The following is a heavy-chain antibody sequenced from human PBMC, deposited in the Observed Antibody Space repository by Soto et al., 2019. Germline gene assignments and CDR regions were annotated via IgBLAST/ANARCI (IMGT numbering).Heavy chain of an antibody. D-gene: IGHD3-16*01. V-gene: IGHV3-23*01. CDR3: ARDYSYACDY. Sequence: EVQLLESGGGLVQPGGSLRLSCAVSGFTFSSFAMSWVRQAPGKGLEWGSVISSSGGTTYYGDSVKGRFTISRDNSKNTLYLQMNSLRAEDTAVYYCARDYSYACDYWGQGTLVTVSS. J-gene: IGHJ4*02. CDR2: ISSSGGTT. CDR1: GFTFSSFA.